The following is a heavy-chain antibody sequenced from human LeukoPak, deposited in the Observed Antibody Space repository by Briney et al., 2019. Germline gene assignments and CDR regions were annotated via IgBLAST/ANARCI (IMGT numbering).Heavy chain of an antibody. D-gene: IGHD6-13*01. CDR2: ISSSSSYT. CDR1: GFTLTDYY. J-gene: IGHJ5*02. V-gene: IGHV3-11*05. CDR3: AREFMAAAGSFDP. Sequence: GGSLRLSCAASGFTLTDYYMSWIRQAPGKGLEWVSYISSSSSYTNYADSVKGRFTISRDNAKNSLYLQMNSLRAEDTAVYYCAREFMAAAGSFDPWGQGTLVAVSS.